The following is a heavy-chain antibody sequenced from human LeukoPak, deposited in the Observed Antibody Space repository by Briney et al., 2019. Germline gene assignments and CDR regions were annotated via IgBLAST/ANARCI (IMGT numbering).Heavy chain of an antibody. V-gene: IGHV3-48*03. D-gene: IGHD5-18*01. CDR2: ISSSGSTI. J-gene: IGHJ4*02. CDR1: GFTFSSYE. CDR3: AREPKYSYGQEYYFDY. Sequence: GGSLRLSCAASGFTFSSYEMNWVRQAPGKGLEWVSYISSSGSTIYYADSVKGRFTISRDNAKNSLYLQMNSLRAEDTAVYYCAREPKYSYGQEYYFDYWGQGTLVTVSS.